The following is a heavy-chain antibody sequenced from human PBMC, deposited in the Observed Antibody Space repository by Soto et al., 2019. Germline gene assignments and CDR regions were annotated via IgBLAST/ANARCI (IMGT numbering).Heavy chain of an antibody. J-gene: IGHJ5*01. Sequence: QVQLQESGPGLVKPSQTLSITCTVSGGSIGSGDYYWSWIRQHPGKGLEWIGYIYYSGDTYYNPSLQSGVTISVDRPKNQCSRELMSVTAAETAVYYCAREVSPNRRGWYTVLVGWFDSWGQGTLVTVSS. V-gene: IGHV4-31*03. CDR1: GGSIGSGDYY. CDR2: IYYSGDT. CDR3: AREVSPNRRGWYTVLVGWFDS. D-gene: IGHD6-19*01.